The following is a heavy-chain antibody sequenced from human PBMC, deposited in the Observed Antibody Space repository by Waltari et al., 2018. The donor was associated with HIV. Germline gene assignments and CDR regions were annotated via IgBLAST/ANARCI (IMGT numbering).Heavy chain of an antibody. D-gene: IGHD3-10*01. CDR1: GGSITSTNNY. V-gene: IGHV4-39*01. J-gene: IGHJ3*02. CDR2: IYYTGAA. Sequence: QLQLWESGPGLVGASEALSLTCFVSGGSITSTNNYWGWFRQPPGEGLEWIGSIYYTGAAYYGPSLKSRVTISVDTSKNQFSLKLSSVTATDAAVYFCARAGRSFSSRPKTFDIWGPGTMVTVSS. CDR3: ARAGRSFSSRPKTFDI.